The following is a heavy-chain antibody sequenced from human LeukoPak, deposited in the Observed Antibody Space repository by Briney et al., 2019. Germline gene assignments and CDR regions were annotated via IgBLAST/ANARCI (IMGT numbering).Heavy chain of an antibody. Sequence: QTGGSLRLSCAASGFTFSNAWVSWVRQAPGKGLEWVGRIKSKTDGGTTDYAAPVKGRFTISRDDSKNTLYLQMNSLKTEDTAVYYCTTDPPLELELQTGWGQGTLVTVSS. D-gene: IGHD1-7*01. J-gene: IGHJ4*02. CDR2: IKSKTDGGTT. CDR3: TTDPPLELELQTG. V-gene: IGHV3-15*01. CDR1: GFTFSNAW.